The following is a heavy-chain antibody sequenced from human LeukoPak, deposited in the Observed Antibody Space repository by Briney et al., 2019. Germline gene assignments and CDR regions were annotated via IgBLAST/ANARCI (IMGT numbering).Heavy chain of an antibody. J-gene: IGHJ4*02. CDR1: GFTFSSYW. D-gene: IGHD6-13*01. V-gene: IGHV3-74*01. CDR3: AKDMGYSSSWYVDY. CDR2: INSDGSST. Sequence: GGSLRLSCAASGFTFSSYWMHWVRQAPGKGLVWVSRINSDGSSTSYADSVKGRFTISRDNAKNTLYLQMNSLRAEDTALYYCAKDMGYSSSWYVDYWGQGTLVTVSS.